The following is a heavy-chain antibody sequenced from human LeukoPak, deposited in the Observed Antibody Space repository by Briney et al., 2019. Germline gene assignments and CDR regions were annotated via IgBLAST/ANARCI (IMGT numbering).Heavy chain of an antibody. V-gene: IGHV3-23*01. CDR2: LSDTGGKT. D-gene: IGHD5-12*01. CDR3: ANVGLRLGGDY. J-gene: IGHJ4*02. CDR1: GFVFSSYA. Sequence: GGSLRLSCAASGFVFSSYAMSWVRQAPGKGLEWVSTLSDTGGKTYYADSVKGRFTISRDNSKNTLYLQMNSLRAEDTAVYYCANVGLRLGGDYWGQGTLVTVSS.